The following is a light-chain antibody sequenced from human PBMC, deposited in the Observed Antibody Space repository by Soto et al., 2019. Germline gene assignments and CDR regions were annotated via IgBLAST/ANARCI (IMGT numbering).Light chain of an antibody. J-gene: IGLJ2*01. V-gene: IGLV2-23*01. CDR3: CSFAGSDSVV. Sequence: QSALTQPASVSGSPGQSITISCTGTNNDLGSYNLVSWYQQDPGKAPKLMIYEGSTRPSGISNRFSGSKSGNTASLTISGLQAEDEADYYCCSFAGSDSVVFGGGTKLTVL. CDR1: NNDLGSYNL. CDR2: EGS.